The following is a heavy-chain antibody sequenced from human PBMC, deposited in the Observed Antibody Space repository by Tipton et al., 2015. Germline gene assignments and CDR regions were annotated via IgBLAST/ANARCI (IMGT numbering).Heavy chain of an antibody. CDR3: AREVWYYDSSGYDY. J-gene: IGHJ4*02. V-gene: IGHV4-31*03. Sequence: TLSLTCTVSGGSISSGDYYWYWIRQHPGKGLEWIGYIYSSGSTYYNPSPKSRVTISVDTSKNQFSLHLSSVTAADTAVYYCAREVWYYDSSGYDYWGQGTLVTVSS. CDR1: GGSISSGDYY. CDR2: IYSSGST. D-gene: IGHD3-22*01.